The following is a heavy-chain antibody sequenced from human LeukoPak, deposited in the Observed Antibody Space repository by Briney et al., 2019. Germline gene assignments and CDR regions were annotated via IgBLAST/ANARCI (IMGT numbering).Heavy chain of an antibody. J-gene: IGHJ4*02. CDR3: ARSGRPRVVTATLDY. CDR1: GGSFSGYY. V-gene: IGHV4-34*01. Sequence: PSETLSLTCAVYGGSFSGYYWSWIRQPPGKALEWIGEINHSGSTNYNPSLKSRVTISVDTSKNQFSLKLSSVTAADTAVYYCARSGRPRVVTATLDYWGQGTLVTVSS. CDR2: INHSGST. D-gene: IGHD2-21*02.